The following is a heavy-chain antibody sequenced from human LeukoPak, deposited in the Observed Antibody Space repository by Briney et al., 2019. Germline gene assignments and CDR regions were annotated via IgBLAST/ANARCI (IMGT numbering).Heavy chain of an antibody. CDR3: ARGYDFWSGYYISNYYYYYMDV. D-gene: IGHD3-3*01. J-gene: IGHJ6*03. V-gene: IGHV1-2*02. CDR1: GYTFTGYY. CDR2: INPNSGGT. Sequence: ASVKVSCKASGYTFTGYYMHWVRQAPGQGLEWMGWINPNSGGTNYAQKFQGRVTMTRDTSISTAYMELSRLRSDDTAVYYCARGYDFWSGYYISNYYYYYMDVWGKGTTVTVSS.